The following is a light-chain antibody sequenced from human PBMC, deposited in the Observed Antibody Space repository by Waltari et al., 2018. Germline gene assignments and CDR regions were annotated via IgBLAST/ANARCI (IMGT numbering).Light chain of an antibody. CDR3: TSYTGSSTRYV. V-gene: IGLV2-14*01. J-gene: IGLJ1*01. CDR1: SSAVGLYDY. CDR2: DVS. Sequence: QSALTQPASVSGSPGQSITISCTGTSSAVGLYDYVSWYQHHPGKAPTLVIYDVSYRPSGISTRFSASKSGNPASLTISGLQAEDEADYYCTSYTGSSTRYVFGTGTKVTVL.